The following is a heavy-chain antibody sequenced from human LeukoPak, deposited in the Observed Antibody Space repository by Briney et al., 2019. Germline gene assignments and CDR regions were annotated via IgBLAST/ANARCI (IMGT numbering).Heavy chain of an antibody. CDR1: GFTFRSYG. CDR3: TNGDCRGGRCSSGAY. J-gene: IGHJ4*02. CDR2: TRDDGSKN. Sequence: PGGSLRLSCAASGFTFRSYGMHWVRQAPGKGLECVAYTRDDGSKNWYGDSVKGRFTISRDNPKNTLYLQMKSLRGEDTAVYYCTNGDCRGGRCSSGAYWGQGTLVTVSS. V-gene: IGHV3-30*02. D-gene: IGHD2-15*01.